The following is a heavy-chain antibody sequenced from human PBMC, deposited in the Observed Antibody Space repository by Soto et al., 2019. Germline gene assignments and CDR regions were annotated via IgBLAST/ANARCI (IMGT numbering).Heavy chain of an antibody. CDR3: ARDFSPFYDPLESEFDP. D-gene: IGHD3-3*01. CDR2: IYSGGST. Sequence: GGSLRLSCAASGFTVSSNYMSWVRQAPGKGLEWVSVIYSGGSTYYADSVKGRFTISRDNSKNTLYLQMNSLRAEDTAVYYCARDFSPFYDPLESEFDPWGQGTPVTVSS. CDR1: GFTVSSNY. V-gene: IGHV3-66*01. J-gene: IGHJ5*02.